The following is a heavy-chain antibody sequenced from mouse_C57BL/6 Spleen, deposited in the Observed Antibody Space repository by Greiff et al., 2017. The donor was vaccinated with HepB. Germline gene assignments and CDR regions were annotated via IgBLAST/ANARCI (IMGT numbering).Heavy chain of an antibody. J-gene: IGHJ1*03. CDR1: GYTFTDYY. Sequence: VQLQQSGAELVRPGASVKLSCKASGYTFTDYYINWVKQRPGQGLEWIARIYPGSGNTYYNEKFKGKATLTAEKSSSTAYMQLSSLTSEDSAVYFCARERGYWYFDVWGTGTTVTVSS. V-gene: IGHV1-76*01. CDR2: IYPGSGNT. CDR3: ARERGYWYFDV.